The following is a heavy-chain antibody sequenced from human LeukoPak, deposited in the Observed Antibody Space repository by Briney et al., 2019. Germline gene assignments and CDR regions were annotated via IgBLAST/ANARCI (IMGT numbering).Heavy chain of an antibody. D-gene: IGHD2-2*02. CDR3: ASRTHLGYCSSTSCYTLDY. J-gene: IGHJ4*02. CDR1: GYTFTSYD. CDR2: INPNSGGT. Sequence: ASVKVSCKASGYTFTSYDINWVRQATGQGLEWMGWINPNSGGTNYAQKFQGRVTMTRDTSISTAYMELSRLRSDDTAVYYCASRTHLGYCSSTSCYTLDYWGQGTLVTVSS. V-gene: IGHV1-2*02.